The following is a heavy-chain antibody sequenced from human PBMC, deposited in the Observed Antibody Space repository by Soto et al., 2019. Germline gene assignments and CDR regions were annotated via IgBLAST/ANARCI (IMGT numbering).Heavy chain of an antibody. CDR2: ISAYNVNT. J-gene: IGHJ5*02. CDR3: AGDYYDSSGYSTLQSS. D-gene: IGHD3-22*01. V-gene: IGHV1-18*01. Sequence: ASVKVSCKASGYSFTTSGISWVRQAPGQGLEWMGWISAYNVNTNYAQKLQGRVTMTTDTSTSTAYMELSSLRSEDTAVYYCAGDYYDSSGYSTLQSSWGQGTLVTVSS. CDR1: GYSFTTSG.